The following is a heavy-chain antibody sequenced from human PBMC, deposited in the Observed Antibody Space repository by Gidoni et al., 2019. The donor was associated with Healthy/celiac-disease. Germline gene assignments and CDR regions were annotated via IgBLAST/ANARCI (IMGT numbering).Heavy chain of an antibody. Sequence: QVQLVQSGAEVKKPGSSVKVSCKASGGTFSSYAISWVRQAPGQGLEWMGGIIPSLGTANYAQKFQGRVTITADESTSTAYMERSSLRSEDTAVYYCATPGYCSGGSCYGGGGYWGQGTLVTVSS. D-gene: IGHD2-15*01. CDR2: IIPSLGTA. CDR3: ATPGYCSGGSCYGGGGY. J-gene: IGHJ4*02. V-gene: IGHV1-69*01. CDR1: GGTFSSYA.